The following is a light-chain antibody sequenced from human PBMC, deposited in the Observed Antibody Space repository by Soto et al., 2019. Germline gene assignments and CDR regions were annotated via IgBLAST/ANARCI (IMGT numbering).Light chain of an antibody. Sequence: EIVMTQSPVTLSASPGESATLSCRASQSVDNNVAWYQQKPGQAPRLLIVGSFARATGIPARFSGSGSGSEFTLASRVLKSGNFAVYYCKKYNDRPPAPFAQGTRLEIK. CDR1: QSVDNN. J-gene: IGKJ5*01. CDR3: KKYNDRPPAP. CDR2: GSF. V-gene: IGKV3-15*01.